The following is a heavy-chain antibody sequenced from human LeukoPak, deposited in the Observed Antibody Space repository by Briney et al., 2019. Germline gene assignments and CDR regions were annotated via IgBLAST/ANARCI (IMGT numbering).Heavy chain of an antibody. CDR2: IKEDGSVK. D-gene: IGHD3-22*01. V-gene: IGHV3-7*01. Sequence: PGGSLRLACAASGFTFSSYWMNWVRQAPGKGPEWVTNIKEDGSVKYYVDSVKGRFTISRDNAKNSLYLQMNSLRAEDTAVYYCARDQTYYYDGSGYYDAFDIWGQGTVVTVSS. CDR3: ARDQTYYYDGSGYYDAFDI. J-gene: IGHJ3*02. CDR1: GFTFSSYW.